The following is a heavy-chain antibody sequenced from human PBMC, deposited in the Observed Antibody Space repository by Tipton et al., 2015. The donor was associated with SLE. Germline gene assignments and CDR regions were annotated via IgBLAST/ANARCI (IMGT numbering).Heavy chain of an antibody. CDR2: IYTSGST. D-gene: IGHD3-3*01. CDR3: ARDFWSGYGSFDY. J-gene: IGHJ4*02. Sequence: TLSLTCTVSGGSVSSSSYYWSWIRQPAGKGLEWIGRIYTSGSTNYNPSLKSRVTISVDTSKNQFSLRLSSVTAADTAVYYCARDFWSGYGSFDYWGQGALVTVSS. V-gene: IGHV4-61*02. CDR1: GGSVSSSSYY.